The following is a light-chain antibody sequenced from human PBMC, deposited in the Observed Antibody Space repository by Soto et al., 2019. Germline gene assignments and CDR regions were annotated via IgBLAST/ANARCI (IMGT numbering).Light chain of an antibody. CDR3: QQYGSSPLT. CDR1: QSVSRSN. Sequence: EIVLTQSPGTLSLSPGERATLSCRASQSVSRSNLAWYQQKPGQPPRLLIYGASSRATGVPDRFSGSGSGTDFTLTINRLEPEDFAVYFCQQYGSSPLTFGGGTKVEIE. V-gene: IGKV3-20*01. J-gene: IGKJ4*01. CDR2: GAS.